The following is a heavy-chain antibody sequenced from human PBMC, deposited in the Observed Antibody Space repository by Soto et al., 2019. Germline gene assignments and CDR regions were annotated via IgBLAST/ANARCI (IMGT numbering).Heavy chain of an antibody. J-gene: IGHJ3*02. V-gene: IGHV4-30-4*01. D-gene: IGHD2-8*01. CDR1: GDSISSDNYF. CDR3: AREVNVVALSDAFDI. Sequence: QVQLQESGPGLVKPSQTLSLICTVSGDSISSDNYFWSWIRQPPGQGLEWIGYISNRGTPYYNPSLKSRGTISLDTSTNRFSLDMYSVTAADTAVYYCAREVNVVALSDAFDIWGQGTMVTVSS. CDR2: ISNRGTP.